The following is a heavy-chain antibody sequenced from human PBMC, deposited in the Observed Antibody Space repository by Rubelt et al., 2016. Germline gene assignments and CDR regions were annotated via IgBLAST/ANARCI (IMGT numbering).Heavy chain of an antibody. CDR3: ARGRLGYGMDV. J-gene: IGHJ6*02. CDR1: GGSFSGYY. D-gene: IGHD3-16*01. V-gene: IGHV4-34*01. CDR2: INHSGST. Sequence: QVQLQQWGAGLLKPSETLSLTCAVYGGSFSGYYWSWIRQPPGKGLEWIGEINHSGSTNYNPSLKSRVTISVDTSKNQFSLRLSSGTAADTAGYYCARGRLGYGMDVWGQGTTVTVSS.